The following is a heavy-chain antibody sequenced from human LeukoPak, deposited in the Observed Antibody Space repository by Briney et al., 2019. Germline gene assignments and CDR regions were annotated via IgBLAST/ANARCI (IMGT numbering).Heavy chain of an antibody. CDR1: GYSFADYY. CDR2: IKPNSGGT. D-gene: IGHD3-10*01. CDR3: ATKILVRDIINWFDP. V-gene: IGHV1-2*02. J-gene: IGHJ5*02. Sequence: ASVKVSCKASGYSFADYYMHWVRQAPGQGLEWMGWIKPNSGGTRSAQKFQGRVTMTRDTSISTAYMELSSLRYDDTAVYYCATKILVRDIINWFDPWGQGTLVTVSS.